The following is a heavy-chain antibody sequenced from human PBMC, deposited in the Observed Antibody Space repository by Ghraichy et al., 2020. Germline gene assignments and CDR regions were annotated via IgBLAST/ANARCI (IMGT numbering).Heavy chain of an antibody. CDR1: GYTLSELS. D-gene: IGHD5-18*01. CDR3: ATVGYSYGYGGGDY. J-gene: IGHJ4*02. CDR2: FHPEDGET. V-gene: IGHV1-24*01. Sequence: ASVKVSCKVSGYTLSELSMHWVRQAPGKGLEWMGGFHPEDGETIYAQKFQGRVTMTEDTSSDTTYMELRSLRSEDTAMYYCATVGYSYGYGGGDYWGQGTLVTVSS.